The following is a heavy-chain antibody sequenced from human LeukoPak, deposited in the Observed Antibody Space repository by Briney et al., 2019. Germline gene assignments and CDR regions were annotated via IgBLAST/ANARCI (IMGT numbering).Heavy chain of an antibody. CDR2: TRYGGTT. CDR3: ARGSGIHAWNLQH. CDR1: DDSISDYY. J-gene: IGHJ1*01. Sequence: PSETLSLTCSVSDDSISDYYWCWIRQPPGRGLEWIGYTRYGGTTSQNPSLKSRVTISVDTSNNRLSLRLTSVTAADTAVYYCARGSGIHAWNLQHWGQGILVTVSS. V-gene: IGHV4-59*01. D-gene: IGHD1-1*01.